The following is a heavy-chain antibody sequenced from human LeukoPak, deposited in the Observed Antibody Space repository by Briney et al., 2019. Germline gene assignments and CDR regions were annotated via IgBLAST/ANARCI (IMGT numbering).Heavy chain of an antibody. D-gene: IGHD6-13*01. CDR2: ISSSGSTI. CDR3: ARKIAAAGRAWWDAFDI. CDR1: GFTFSDYY. J-gene: IGHJ3*02. V-gene: IGHV3-11*01. Sequence: PGGSLRLSCAASGFTFSDYYMSWIRQAPGKGLEWVSYISSSGSTIYYADSVKGRFTISRDNAKTSLYLQMNSLRAEDTALYYCARKIAAAGRAWWDAFDIWGQGTMVTVSS.